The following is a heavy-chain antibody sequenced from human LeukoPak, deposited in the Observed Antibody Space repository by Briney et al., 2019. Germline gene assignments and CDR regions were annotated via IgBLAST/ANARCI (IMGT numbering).Heavy chain of an antibody. Sequence: GGSLRLSCAASGFTFSSYAMSWVRQAPGKGLEWVSAISGSGGSTYYADSVKGRFTISRDNSKNTLYLQMNSLRAEDTAVYYCAKDGASKTDTAMVHDAFDIWGQGTMVTVSS. CDR2: ISGSGGST. CDR3: AKDGASKTDTAMVHDAFDI. V-gene: IGHV3-23*01. J-gene: IGHJ3*02. D-gene: IGHD5-18*01. CDR1: GFTFSSYA.